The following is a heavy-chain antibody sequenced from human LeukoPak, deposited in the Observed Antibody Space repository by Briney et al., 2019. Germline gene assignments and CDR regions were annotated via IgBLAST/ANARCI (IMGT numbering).Heavy chain of an antibody. D-gene: IGHD5-24*01. CDR2: INHSGST. CDR1: SGSISSSTR. CDR3: ALGYNDIWKL. J-gene: IGHJ4*02. Sequence: SGTLSLTCAVSSGSISSSTRWSWVRQPPGKGLEWIGEINHSGSTHYTPSLKSRVTISVDTSDNKFSLKMISVTAADAAVYYCALGYNDIWKLWGRGTLVTVSS. V-gene: IGHV4-4*02.